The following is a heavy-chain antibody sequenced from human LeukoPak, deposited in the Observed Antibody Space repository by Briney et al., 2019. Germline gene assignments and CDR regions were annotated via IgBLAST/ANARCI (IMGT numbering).Heavy chain of an antibody. D-gene: IGHD6-13*01. CDR3: ARDLSSSWRFYFDY. V-gene: IGHV4-4*07. J-gene: IGHJ4*02. Sequence: PSETLSLTCTVSGASISSYYWSWIRQPAGKGLEWIGRTYTSGSTNYNPSLKSRVTMSVDTSKNQFSLKLSSVTAADTAVYYCARDLSSSWRFYFDYWGQGTLVTVSS. CDR2: TYTSGST. CDR1: GASISSYY.